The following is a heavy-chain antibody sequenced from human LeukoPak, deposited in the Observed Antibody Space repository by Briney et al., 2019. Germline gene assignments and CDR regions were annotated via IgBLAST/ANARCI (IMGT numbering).Heavy chain of an antibody. CDR2: IRFDGSYD. CDR3: ARSGGNNYHWALDI. Sequence: PGGSLRLSCSASGFRFNMYGMHWVRQAPGKGLEWVAEIRFDGSYDHYVDSLKGRFTISRDNAKNSLYLQMNSLRAEDTAVYYCARSGGNNYHWALDIWGQGTMVTVSS. V-gene: IGHV3-33*01. CDR1: GFRFNMYG. J-gene: IGHJ3*02. D-gene: IGHD1/OR15-1a*01.